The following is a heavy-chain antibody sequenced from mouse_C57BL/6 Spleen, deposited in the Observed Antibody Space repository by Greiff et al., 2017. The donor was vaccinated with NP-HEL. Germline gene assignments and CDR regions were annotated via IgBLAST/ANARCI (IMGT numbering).Heavy chain of an antibody. V-gene: IGHV1-26*01. J-gene: IGHJ3*01. CDR1: GYTFTDYY. CDR2: INPNNGGT. Sequence: EVQLQQSGPELVKPGASVKISCKASGYTFTDYYMNWVKQSHGKSLEWIGDINPNNGGTSYNQKFKGKATLTVEKSSSTAYMEFRSLTSEDSAVYYCARWDYYGSREFAYWGQGTLVTVSA. CDR3: ARWDYYGSREFAY. D-gene: IGHD1-1*01.